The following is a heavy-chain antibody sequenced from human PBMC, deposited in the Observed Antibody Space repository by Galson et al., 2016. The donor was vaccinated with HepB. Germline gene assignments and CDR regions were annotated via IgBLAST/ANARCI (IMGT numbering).Heavy chain of an antibody. Sequence: SLRLSCAASGFNLSPYGLSWVRQGPGKGLEWVAFISYDGSNIHYEDSVKGRFTVSRDNSKSTLYLQMTSLRTEDTAVYYCTRGRWELRFWGQGTLVTVSS. CDR3: TRGRWELRF. J-gene: IGHJ4*02. CDR2: ISYDGSNI. V-gene: IGHV3-30*04. D-gene: IGHD1-26*01. CDR1: GFNLSPYG.